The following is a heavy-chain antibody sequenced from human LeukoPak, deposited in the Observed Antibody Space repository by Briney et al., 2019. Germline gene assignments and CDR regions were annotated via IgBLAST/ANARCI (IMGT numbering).Heavy chain of an antibody. D-gene: IGHD5-24*01. CDR3: ARQGRAFDY. J-gene: IGHJ4*02. CDR1: RGSISSYY. V-gene: IGHV4-59*01. Sequence: PSETLSLTCTVSRGSISSYYWTWVRQPPGKGLEWIGHIFYTGNTNYNPSLRSRVTISLDTSKKQFSLKLTSVTAADTALYYCARQGRAFDYWGQGTLVTVSS. CDR2: IFYTGNT.